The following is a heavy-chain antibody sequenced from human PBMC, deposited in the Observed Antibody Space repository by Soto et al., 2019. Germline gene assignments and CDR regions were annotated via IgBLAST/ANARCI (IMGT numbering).Heavy chain of an antibody. V-gene: IGHV1-2*02. D-gene: IGHD6-19*01. J-gene: IGHJ6*02. CDR2: INPNSGAT. CDR1: GYTLTVYY. CDR3: ARGRSGWGMDV. Sequence: QVQLVQSGAEVKKPGASVKVSCKASGYTLTVYYLHWVRQAPGQGPEWMGWINPNSGATNYAQKFQGRVTMTRDTSISTAYMELSRLRSDDTAVYYCARGRSGWGMDVWGQGTTVSVSS.